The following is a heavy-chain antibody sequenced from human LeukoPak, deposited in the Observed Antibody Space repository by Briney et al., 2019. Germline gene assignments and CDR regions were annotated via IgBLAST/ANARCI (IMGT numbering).Heavy chain of an antibody. J-gene: IGHJ4*02. CDR3: ARDILSAGSPTPPFDY. CDR2: IRSKGYGGTT. CDR1: GFTFGDYA. Sequence: GGSLRLSCTASGFTFGDYAITWFRQAPGKGLEWLGFIRSKGYGGTTENAASVKGRFTISRDDSKSIAYLQMNSLKTEDTAVYHCARDILSAGSPTPPFDYWGQGTLVTVSS. D-gene: IGHD2-15*01. V-gene: IGHV3-49*03.